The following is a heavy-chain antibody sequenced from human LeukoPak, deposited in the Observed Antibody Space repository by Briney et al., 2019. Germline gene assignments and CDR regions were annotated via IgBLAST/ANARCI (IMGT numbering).Heavy chain of an antibody. V-gene: IGHV3-23*01. J-gene: IGHJ4*02. D-gene: IGHD6-19*01. CDR1: GFTFSSYA. Sequence: GGPLRPSCAASGFTFSSYAMYWVRQAPGKGLEWVSGIFGSGGSTHYADSVKGRFTISRDNSKNTVYLQMNSLRAEDTAVYYCAKTTTGYSSGRFPGWPVDYWGQGTLVTVSS. CDR3: AKTTTGYSSGRFPGWPVDY. CDR2: IFGSGGST.